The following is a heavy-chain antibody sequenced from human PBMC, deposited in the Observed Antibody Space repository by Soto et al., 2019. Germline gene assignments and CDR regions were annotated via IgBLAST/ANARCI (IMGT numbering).Heavy chain of an antibody. Sequence: GSLRLSCAASGFTFSSYAMNWVRQAPGKGLDWIGYIHSSGYTNYNPSLKSRVVMSIDTSKNLFSLKLSSVTAADTAVYYCAKKSAAFWLDPWGQGTLVTVSS. V-gene: IGHV4-59*01. CDR2: IHSSGYT. D-gene: IGHD6-25*01. CDR1: GFTFSSYA. CDR3: AKKSAAFWLDP. J-gene: IGHJ5*02.